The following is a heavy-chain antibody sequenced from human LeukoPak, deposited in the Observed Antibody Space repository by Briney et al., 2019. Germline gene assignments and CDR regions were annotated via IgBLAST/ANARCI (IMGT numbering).Heavy chain of an antibody. CDR3: ARDHGDYGPFDY. V-gene: IGHV1-69*04. J-gene: IGHJ4*02. CDR2: IIPILGIA. Sequence: ASVKVSCKASGGTFSSYAISWVRQAPGQGLEWMGRIIPILGIANYAQKFQGRVTITADKSTSTAYMELSSLGSEDTAVYYCARDHGDYGPFDYWGQGTLVTVSS. CDR1: GGTFSSYA. D-gene: IGHD4-17*01.